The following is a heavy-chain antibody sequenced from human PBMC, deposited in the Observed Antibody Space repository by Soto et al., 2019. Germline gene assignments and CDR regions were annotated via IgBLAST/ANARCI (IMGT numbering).Heavy chain of an antibody. CDR3: ARRYCIRPSCHYYGLDV. V-gene: IGHV1-69*12. J-gene: IGHJ6*02. D-gene: IGHD2-2*01. Sequence: QVQLVQSGAEVKKPGSSVKVSCKASGGTFSSYTISWVRQAPGQGLEWLGGIIPMFGTGNYAQKFQGRVTITADESTNTAYMELSSLRSEDTAVYYCARRYCIRPSCHYYGLDVWGQGTTVTVSS. CDR2: IIPMFGTG. CDR1: GGTFSSYT.